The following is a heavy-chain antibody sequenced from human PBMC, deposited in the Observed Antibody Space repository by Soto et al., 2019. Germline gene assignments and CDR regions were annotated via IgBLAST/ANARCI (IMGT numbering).Heavy chain of an antibody. Sequence: SVKVSCKASGFTFTTSGIHCVRQARGQGLEWMGWIVVGSGNTKYNQKFQERVTLTRDMATDTAYMDLRSLTSADTAIYYCAAVVPPSGILERLGLDPWGQGTLVTVSS. CDR1: GFTFTTSG. CDR3: AAVVPPSGILERLGLDP. D-gene: IGHD3-3*01. J-gene: IGHJ5*02. V-gene: IGHV1-58*02. CDR2: IVVGSGNT.